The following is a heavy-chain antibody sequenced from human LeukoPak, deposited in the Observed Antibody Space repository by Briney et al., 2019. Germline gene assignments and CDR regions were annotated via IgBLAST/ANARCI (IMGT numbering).Heavy chain of an antibody. Sequence: SETLSLTCTVSGGSISSYYWSWIRQPPGKGLEWIGYIYYSGSTNYNPSLKSRVTISVDTSKNQFSLKLSSVTAADTAVYYCARLENTGAFDYWGQGTLVTVSS. CDR2: IYYSGST. J-gene: IGHJ4*02. CDR1: GGSISSYY. D-gene: IGHD2/OR15-2a*01. CDR3: ARLENTGAFDY. V-gene: IGHV4-59*12.